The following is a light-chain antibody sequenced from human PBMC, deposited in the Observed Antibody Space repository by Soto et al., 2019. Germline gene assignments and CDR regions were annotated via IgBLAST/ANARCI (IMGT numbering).Light chain of an antibody. CDR1: QSVSSY. CDR2: RAS. CDR3: QQYGYSPYT. Sequence: EVVLTQSPGTLSLSPGERATLSCRASQSVSSYLAWYQHKPGQAPRLLISRASSRATGIPDRFSGSGSGTDFPITISRLDPEEFAVYYCQQYGYSPYTFGQGTKLEIK. J-gene: IGKJ2*01. V-gene: IGKV3-20*01.